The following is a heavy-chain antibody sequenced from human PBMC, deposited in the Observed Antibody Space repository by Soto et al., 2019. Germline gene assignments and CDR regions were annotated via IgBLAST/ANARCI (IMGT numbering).Heavy chain of an antibody. J-gene: IGHJ4*02. CDR3: ARVDIVATPYYFDY. CDR2: INHSGST. D-gene: IGHD5-12*01. Sequence: PSETLSLTCAVYGGSFSGYYWSWIRQPPGKGLEWIGEINHSGSTNYNPSLKSRVTISVDTSKNQFSLKLSSVTAADTAVYYCARVDIVATPYYFDYWGQGTLVTVS. V-gene: IGHV4-34*01. CDR1: GGSFSGYY.